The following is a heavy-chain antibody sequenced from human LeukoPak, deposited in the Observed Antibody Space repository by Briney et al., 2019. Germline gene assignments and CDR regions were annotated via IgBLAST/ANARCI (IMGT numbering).Heavy chain of an antibody. CDR1: GFTFSSLW. CDR2: IKQDGSEV. V-gene: IGHV3-7*03. CDR3: AKAAGAAAGTVDAFDI. D-gene: IGHD6-13*01. Sequence: PGGSLRLSCVGSGFTFSSLWMSWVRQIPGKGLEWVANIKQDGSEVYYVDSVKGRFTISRDNAKNSLYLQMNSLRAEDTAVYYCAKAAGAAAGTVDAFDIWGQGTMVTVSS. J-gene: IGHJ3*02.